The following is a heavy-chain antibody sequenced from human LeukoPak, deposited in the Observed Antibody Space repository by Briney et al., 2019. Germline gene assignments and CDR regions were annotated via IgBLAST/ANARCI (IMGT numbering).Heavy chain of an antibody. CDR3: RRTRIAAGVYNIDF. D-gene: IGHD6-25*01. CDR2: IYPSGNS. V-gene: IGHV4-4*08. Sequence: SETLSLTCTVSGGSISGYYWNWIRQPPGKVLEWLGYIYPSGNSDYNPSLKSRVSMSVDTSKKQISLRLSSVTAADTAVYYTRRTRIAAGVYNIDFWGQGTLVTVSS. CDR1: GGSISGYY. J-gene: IGHJ4*02.